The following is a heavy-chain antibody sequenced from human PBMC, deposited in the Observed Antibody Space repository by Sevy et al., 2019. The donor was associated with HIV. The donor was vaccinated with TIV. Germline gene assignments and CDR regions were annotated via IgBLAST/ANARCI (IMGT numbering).Heavy chain of an antibody. CDR3: AREGNKRESDVTMIVVASGEFDI. CDR2: ISSSSSYI. V-gene: IGHV3-21*01. D-gene: IGHD3-22*01. J-gene: IGHJ3*02. CDR1: GFTFSSYS. Sequence: GGSLRLSCAASGFTFSSYSMNWVRQAPGKGLEWVSSISSSSSYIYYADSVKGRFTISRDNAKNSLYLQMNSLRAEDTAVYYCAREGNKRESDVTMIVVASGEFDIWGQGTMVTVSS.